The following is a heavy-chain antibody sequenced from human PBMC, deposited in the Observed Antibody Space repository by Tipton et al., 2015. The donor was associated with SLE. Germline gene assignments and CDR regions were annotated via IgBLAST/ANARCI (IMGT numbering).Heavy chain of an antibody. D-gene: IGHD6-19*01. Sequence: QLVQSGAEVKKPGSSVKVSCKASGGTFSSYAISWVRQAPGQGLEWMGGIIPIFGTANYAQKFQGRVTMTRNTSISTAYMELSSLGSEDTAVYYCARLSGWTGRAFDIWGQGTMVTVSS. V-gene: IGHV1-69*06. CDR3: ARLSGWTGRAFDI. CDR2: IIPIFGTA. CDR1: GGTFSSYA. J-gene: IGHJ3*02.